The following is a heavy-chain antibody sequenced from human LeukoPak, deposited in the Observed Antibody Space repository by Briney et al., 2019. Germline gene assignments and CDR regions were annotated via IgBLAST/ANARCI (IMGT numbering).Heavy chain of an antibody. J-gene: IGHJ5*02. D-gene: IGHD5-24*01. Sequence: PSETLSLTCAVSGGSISSGGYSWSWIRQPPGKGLEWIGYIYYSGSTYYNPSLKSRVTISVDTSKNQFSLKLSSVTDADTAMYYCARSFYNTGGWFDPWGQGTLVTVSS. V-gene: IGHV4-30-4*07. CDR3: ARSFYNTGGWFDP. CDR1: GGSISSGGYS. CDR2: IYYSGST.